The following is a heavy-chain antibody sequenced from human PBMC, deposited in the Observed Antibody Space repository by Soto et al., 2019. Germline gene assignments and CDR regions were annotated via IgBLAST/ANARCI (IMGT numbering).Heavy chain of an antibody. J-gene: IGHJ4*02. V-gene: IGHV2-26*01. Sequence: GSGPTLVNPTETLTLTCSVSGFSLSNAGMGVSWIRQPPGKALEWLAQISSKDEKSYSTSLKSRLTISKDTSKSRVVLTMTNMDPVDTATYFCARMMDSSRWPPFDYWGQGILVTVSS. D-gene: IGHD6-13*01. CDR2: ISSKDEK. CDR3: ARMMDSSRWPPFDY. CDR1: GFSLSNAGMG.